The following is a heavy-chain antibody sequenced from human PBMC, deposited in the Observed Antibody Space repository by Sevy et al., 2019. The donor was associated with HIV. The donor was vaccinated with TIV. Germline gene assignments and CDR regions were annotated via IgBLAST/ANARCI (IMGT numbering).Heavy chain of an antibody. CDR3: ARVSVYYYDSSGYYTTGNAFDI. D-gene: IGHD3-22*01. V-gene: IGHV3-53*01. J-gene: IGHJ3*02. CDR2: IYSGVTT. Sequence: GGSLRLSCAASGFTVGSNYMSWVRQASGKGLEWVSIIYSGVTTSYADSVKGRFTISRDNSKNTLYLQMNSLRAEDTAVYYCARVSVYYYDSSGYYTTGNAFDIWGQGTMVTVSS. CDR1: GFTVGSNY.